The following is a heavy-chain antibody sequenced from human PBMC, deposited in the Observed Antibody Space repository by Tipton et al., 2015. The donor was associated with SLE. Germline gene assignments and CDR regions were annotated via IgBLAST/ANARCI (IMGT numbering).Heavy chain of an antibody. CDR2: IGHDGSNI. D-gene: IGHD5-12*01. J-gene: IGHJ6*02. CDR1: GFTFSNYG. CDR3: AREGYSAYDFTYYQYGMDV. V-gene: IGHV3-33*08. Sequence: SLRLSCAASGFTFSNYGMHWVRQAPGKGLELVAVIGHDGSNIDYGDSVEGRLTISRDNSENMLYLQMDSLRAEDTAVYYCAREGYSAYDFTYYQYGMDVWGQGTTVTVSS.